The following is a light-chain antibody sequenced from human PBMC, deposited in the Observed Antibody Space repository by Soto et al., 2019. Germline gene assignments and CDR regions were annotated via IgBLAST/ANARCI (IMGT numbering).Light chain of an antibody. CDR3: SSYSSGSTLDV. V-gene: IGLV2-14*01. Sequence: QSALTQPASVSGSPGQSITISCTGTSSDVGGSNYVSRYQQHPDKAPKLLIYDVTYRPSGVSSRFSGSKSGNTASLTISGLQAEDEADYYCSSYSSGSTLDVFGTGTKLTVL. J-gene: IGLJ1*01. CDR1: SSDVGGSNY. CDR2: DVT.